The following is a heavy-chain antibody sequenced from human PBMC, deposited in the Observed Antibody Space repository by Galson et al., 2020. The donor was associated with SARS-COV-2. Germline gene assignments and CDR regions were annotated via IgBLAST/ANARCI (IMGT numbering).Heavy chain of an antibody. Sequence: SETLSLTCAVYGGSFSGYYWSWIRQPPGKGLEWIGEINSSGSTNYNPSLKSRVTISVDTSKNHFSLKLSSVTAADTAVYYCARVGDFFLVVTATRMGYFDCRGRGTLDTVSS. J-gene: IGHJ4*02. D-gene: IGHD2-21*02. CDR1: GGSFSGYY. CDR2: INSSGST. CDR3: ARVGDFFLVVTATRMGYFDC. V-gene: IGHV4-34*01.